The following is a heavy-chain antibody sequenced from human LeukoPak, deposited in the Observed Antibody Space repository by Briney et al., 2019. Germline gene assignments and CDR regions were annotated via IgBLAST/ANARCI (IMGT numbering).Heavy chain of an antibody. V-gene: IGHV5-51*01. Sequence: GESLKISCKGSGYSFTTCWIGWVRQMPGKGLKWMGIIYPGDFDTRYSPSFQGQVTISADKSISTAYLQWSSLRASDTAMYYCARRNPMTQDAFDIWGQGTMVTVSS. CDR1: GYSFTTCW. CDR2: IYPGDFDT. D-gene: IGHD2-21*02. CDR3: ARRNPMTQDAFDI. J-gene: IGHJ3*02.